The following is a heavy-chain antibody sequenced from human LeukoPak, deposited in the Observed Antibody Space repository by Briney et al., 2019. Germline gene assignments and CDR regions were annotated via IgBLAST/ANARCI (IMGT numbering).Heavy chain of an antibody. Sequence: SETLSLTCAVYGGSFSGYYWSWIRQPPGKGLEWIGEINHSGSTNYNPSLKSRVTISVDTSKNQFSLKLSSVTAADTAVYYCARGDGDRNWFDPWGQGTLVTVSS. CDR1: GGSFSGYY. CDR3: ARGDGDRNWFDP. V-gene: IGHV4-34*01. J-gene: IGHJ5*02. D-gene: IGHD4-17*01. CDR2: INHSGST.